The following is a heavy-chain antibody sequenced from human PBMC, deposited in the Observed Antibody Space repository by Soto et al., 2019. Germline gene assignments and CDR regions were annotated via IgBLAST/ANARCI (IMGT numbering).Heavy chain of an antibody. J-gene: IGHJ6*03. CDR1: GFTFSSCS. CDR3: SNTVETSSWYIYYMDV. Sequence: EVQVVESGGGLVKPGESLRLSCAASGFTFSSCSMNWVRQAPGKGLEWVSSIDSSSSYIYYADSVKGRFTISRDNAKNSLYLQMNSLRAEDTGVYFCSNTVETSSWYIYYMDVWGKGTTVTVSS. V-gene: IGHV3-21*01. CDR2: IDSSSSYI. D-gene: IGHD6-13*01.